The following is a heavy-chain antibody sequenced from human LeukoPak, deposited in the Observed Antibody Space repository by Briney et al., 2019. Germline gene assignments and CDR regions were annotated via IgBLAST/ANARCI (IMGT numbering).Heavy chain of an antibody. J-gene: IGHJ4*02. CDR2: IYYSGST. CDR1: GGSISSYY. D-gene: IGHD5-12*01. V-gene: IGHV4-59*01. Sequence: PSETLSLTCTVSGGSISSYYWSWIRQPPGKGLEWIGLIYYSGSTNYNPSLKSRVTISVDTSKNQFSLKLSSVTAADTAVYYCARGDDSGYDEGGFDYWGQGTLVTVSS. CDR3: ARGDDSGYDEGGFDY.